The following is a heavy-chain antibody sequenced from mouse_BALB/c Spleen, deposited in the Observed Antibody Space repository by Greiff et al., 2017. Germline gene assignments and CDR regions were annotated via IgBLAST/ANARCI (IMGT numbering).Heavy chain of an antibody. CDR2: INSNGGST. J-gene: IGHJ2*01. Sequence: EVQLVESGGGLVQPGGSLKLSCAASGFTFSSYGMSWVRQTPDKRLELVATINSNGGSTYYPDSVKGRFTISRDNAKNTLYLQMSSLKSEDTAMYYCARESYASDYGGQGTTLTVSS. V-gene: IGHV5-6-3*01. CDR3: ARESYASDY. CDR1: GFTFSSYG. D-gene: IGHD6-5*01.